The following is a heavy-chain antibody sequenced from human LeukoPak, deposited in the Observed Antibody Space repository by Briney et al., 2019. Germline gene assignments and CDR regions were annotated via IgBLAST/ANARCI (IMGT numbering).Heavy chain of an antibody. D-gene: IGHD2-21*02. J-gene: IGHJ4*02. CDR1: GYTFTGYY. Sequence: ASVKVSCKASGYTFTGYYMHWVRQAPGQGLEWMGWINPNSGNTNYAQKLQGRVTMTTDTSTSTAYMELRSLRSDDTAVYYCARDRLTLDYWGQGTLVTVSS. CDR3: ARDRLTLDY. V-gene: IGHV1-18*04. CDR2: INPNSGNT.